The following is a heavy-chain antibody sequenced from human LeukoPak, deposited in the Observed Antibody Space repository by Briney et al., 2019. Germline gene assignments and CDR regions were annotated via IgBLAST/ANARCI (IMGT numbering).Heavy chain of an antibody. CDR2: IYRDGST. CDR3: AQLPSD. J-gene: IGHJ4*02. V-gene: IGHV3-66*02. CDR1: GFTVDSHY. Sequence: GGSLRLSCAVSGFTVDSHYMTWVRQAPGKGPQWVSVIYRDGSTYYAGSVEGRFTISRDNSKNTLHLQMNSLRAEDTAVYYCAQLPSDWGQGTLVTVSS. D-gene: IGHD1-7*01.